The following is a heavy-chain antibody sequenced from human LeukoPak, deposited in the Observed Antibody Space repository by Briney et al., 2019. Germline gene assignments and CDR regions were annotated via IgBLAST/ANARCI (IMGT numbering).Heavy chain of an antibody. J-gene: IGHJ4*02. CDR2: IVVGSGNT. CDR1: GFTFTSSA. Sequence: GASVKASCKASGFTFTSSAMQWVRQARGQRLEWIGWIVVGSGNTNYAQKFQERVTITRDMSTSTAYMGLSSLRSEDTAVYYCAAAHRVTIFGVVIPGEDYWGQGTLVTVSS. D-gene: IGHD3-3*01. V-gene: IGHV1-58*02. CDR3: AAAHRVTIFGVVIPGEDY.